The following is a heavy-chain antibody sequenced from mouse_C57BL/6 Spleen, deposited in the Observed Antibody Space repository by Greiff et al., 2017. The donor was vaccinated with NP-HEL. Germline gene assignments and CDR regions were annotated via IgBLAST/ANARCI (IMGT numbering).Heavy chain of an antibody. CDR3: VYGNYDYFDY. CDR1: GYTFTDYY. D-gene: IGHD2-10*02. Sequence: EVQLQQSGPELVKPGASVKISCKASGYTFTDYYMNWVKQSHGKSLEWIGDINPNNGGTSYNQKFKGKATLTVDKSSSTAYMELRSLTSEDSAVYYCVYGNYDYFDYWGQGTTLTVSS. CDR2: INPNNGGT. V-gene: IGHV1-26*01. J-gene: IGHJ2*01.